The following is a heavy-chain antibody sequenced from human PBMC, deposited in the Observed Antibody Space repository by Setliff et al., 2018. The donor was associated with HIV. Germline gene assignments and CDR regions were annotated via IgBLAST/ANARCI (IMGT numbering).Heavy chain of an antibody. D-gene: IGHD6-13*01. J-gene: IGHJ3*02. V-gene: IGHV4-59*01. CDR3: ARDLGLYSSSWARFDAFDI. CDR2: IYYSGST. CDR1: GGSISSYY. Sequence: PSETLSLTCTVSGGSISSYYWSWIRQPPGKGLEWIGYIYYSGSTNCNPSLKSRVTISVDTSKNQFSLKLSSVTAADTAVYYCARDLGLYSSSWARFDAFDIWGQGTMVTVSS.